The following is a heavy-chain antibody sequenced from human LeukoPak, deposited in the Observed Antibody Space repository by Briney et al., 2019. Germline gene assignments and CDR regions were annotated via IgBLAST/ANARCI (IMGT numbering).Heavy chain of an antibody. D-gene: IGHD5-24*01. V-gene: IGHV4-59*01. CDR3: ARTTGDGSADY. CDR2: IYYSGSGST. J-gene: IGHJ4*02. Sequence: SETLSLTCTVSGASISPYHWSWIRQPPGKGLEWIAYIYYSGSGSTNYNPSLKSRVTMSVDTSNNQFSLRLSSVTAADTAVYYCARTTGDGSADYWGQGTLVTVSS. CDR1: GASISPYH.